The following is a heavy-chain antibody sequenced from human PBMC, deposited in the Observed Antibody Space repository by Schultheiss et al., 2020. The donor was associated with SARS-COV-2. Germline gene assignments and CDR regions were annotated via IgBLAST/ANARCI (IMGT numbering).Heavy chain of an antibody. V-gene: IGHV5-51*01. Sequence: GESLKISCKASGYSFNNYWIGWVRQMPGKGLEWVGIIYPGDSDTRYSPSFQGQVTISADKSITSAYLQWSSLKASDTAIYYCARPSCSSNSCNSRFDYWGRGTLVTVSS. CDR2: IYPGDSDT. J-gene: IGHJ4*02. D-gene: IGHD2-2*01. CDR1: GYSFNNYW. CDR3: ARPSCSSNSCNSRFDY.